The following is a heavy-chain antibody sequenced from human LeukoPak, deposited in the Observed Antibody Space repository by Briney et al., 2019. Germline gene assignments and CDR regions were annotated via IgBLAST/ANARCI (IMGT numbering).Heavy chain of an antibody. J-gene: IGHJ6*03. CDR2: MNPNSGNG. V-gene: IGHV1-8*03. CDR3: ARRAVGNSYYYSMDV. Sequence: ASVKVSCKASGYTFTSYDINWVRQATGQGPEWRGWMNPNSGNGAYAHKFQGRVTITRNTSIDTAFMELSSLRSEDTAVYYCARRAVGNSYYYSMDVWGKGTTVTVSS. CDR1: GYTFTSYD. D-gene: IGHD6-19*01.